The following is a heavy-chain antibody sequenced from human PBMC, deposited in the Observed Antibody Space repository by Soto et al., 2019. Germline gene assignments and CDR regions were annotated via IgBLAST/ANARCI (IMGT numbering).Heavy chain of an antibody. J-gene: IGHJ4*02. CDR2: ISAHNGDT. CDR1: GYCFATYG. CDR3: ATEPIYYNDGSGYYPLGH. Sequence: ASVKVSCKASGYCFATYGFSWVRQAPGQGLECVGWISAHNGDTHYSQKFQGRVTLTTDTSTNTGYMELRSLTSDDTAVYFCATEPIYYNDGSGYYPLGHWGQGALVTVSS. D-gene: IGHD3-22*01. V-gene: IGHV1-18*04.